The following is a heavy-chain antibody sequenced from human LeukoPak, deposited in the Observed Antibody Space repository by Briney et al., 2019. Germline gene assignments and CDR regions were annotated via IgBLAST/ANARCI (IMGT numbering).Heavy chain of an antibody. V-gene: IGHV1-18*01. D-gene: IGHD6-19*01. CDR1: GYTFTSYG. CDR2: ISAYNGNT. J-gene: IGHJ4*02. Sequence: ASVKVSCKASGYTFTSYGISWVRQAPGQGLEWMGWISAYNGNTNYAQKLQGRVTMTTDTSTSTAYMELRSLRSDDTAVYCCARAHRVYSSGWYGGYWGQGTLVTVSS. CDR3: ARAHRVYSSGWYGGY.